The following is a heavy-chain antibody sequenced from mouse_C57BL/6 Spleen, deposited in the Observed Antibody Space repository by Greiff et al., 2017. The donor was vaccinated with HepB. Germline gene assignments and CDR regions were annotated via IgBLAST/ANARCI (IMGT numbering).Heavy chain of an antibody. J-gene: IGHJ2*01. CDR2: ISSGSSTI. CDR3: ARGLLDY. Sequence: EVKLVESGGGLVKPGGSLKLSCAASRFTFSDYGMHWVRQAPEKGLEWVAYISSGSSTIYYADTVKGRFTISRDNAKNTLFLQMTSLRSEDTAMYYCARGLLDYWGQGTTLTVSS. V-gene: IGHV5-17*01. D-gene: IGHD3-1*01. CDR1: RFTFSDYG.